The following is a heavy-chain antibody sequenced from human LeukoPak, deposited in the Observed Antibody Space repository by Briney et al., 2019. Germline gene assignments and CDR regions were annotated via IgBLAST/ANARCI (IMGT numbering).Heavy chain of an antibody. V-gene: IGHV4-59*01. J-gene: IGHJ4*02. CDR3: ARDGDYGDYFDY. D-gene: IGHD4-17*01. Sequence: SETLSLTCTVSGGSISSYYWSRIRQHPGKGLEWIGYIYYSGSTNYNPSLKSRVTISVDTSKNQFSLKLSSVTAADTAVYYCARDGDYGDYFDYWGQGTLVTVSS. CDR2: IYYSGST. CDR1: GGSISSYY.